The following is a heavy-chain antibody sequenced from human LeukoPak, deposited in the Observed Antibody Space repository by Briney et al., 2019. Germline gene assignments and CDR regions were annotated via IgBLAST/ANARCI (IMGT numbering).Heavy chain of an antibody. CDR2: INPNNGGT. V-gene: IGHV1-2*06. CDR3: AGEDNSSGYRPFDI. Sequence: ASVKVSCKASGYTFTGYYIHWVRQAPGQGLEWMGRINPNNGGTDYAQKFQGRVTMTRDMSMSTAYMELSRLRSVDTAVYYCAGEDNSSGYRPFDIWGQGTMVTVPS. J-gene: IGHJ3*02. CDR1: GYTFTGYY. D-gene: IGHD3-22*01.